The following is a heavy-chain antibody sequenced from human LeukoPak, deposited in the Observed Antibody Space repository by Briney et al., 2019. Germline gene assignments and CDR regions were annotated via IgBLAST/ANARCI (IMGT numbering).Heavy chain of an antibody. Sequence: GESLKISCKGSGYSFTSYWIARVRKMPGKGLEWMGIIYPGDSDTRYSPSFQGQVTISADKSISTAYLQWSSLKASDTAMYYCAREGCMSTVNYWGQGTLVTVSS. V-gene: IGHV5-51*01. J-gene: IGHJ4*02. CDR3: AREGCMSTVNY. CDR1: GYSFTSYW. D-gene: IGHD4-17*01. CDR2: IYPGDSDT.